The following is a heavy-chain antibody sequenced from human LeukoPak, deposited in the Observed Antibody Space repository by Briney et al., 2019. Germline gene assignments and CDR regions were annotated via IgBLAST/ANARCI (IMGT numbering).Heavy chain of an antibody. CDR1: GGSISSRSHY. CDR2: IYYSGAT. CDR3: ARRNDYDFWSGNQYYFDY. Sequence: SETLSLTCSVSGGSISSRSHYGGWIRQSPGKWLECIGTIYYSGATFYNPSLQSRVSISVDTSRNQFSLRLNSVTAADTAVYYCARRNDYDFWSGNQYYFDYWGQGTLVTVSS. V-gene: IGHV4-39*01. D-gene: IGHD3-3*01. J-gene: IGHJ4*02.